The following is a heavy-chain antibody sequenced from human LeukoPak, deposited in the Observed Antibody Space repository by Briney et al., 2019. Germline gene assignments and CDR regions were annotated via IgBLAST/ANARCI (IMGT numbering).Heavy chain of an antibody. J-gene: IGHJ5*02. CDR2: IYHSGTT. Sequence: SQTLSLTCAVSGGSISSGGYSWSWIRQSPGKGLEWIGYIYHSGTTYYNPSLQSRVTISVDRSKNQFSLKLSSVTAADTAVYYRARARGGIGYEYNWFDPWGQGSLVTVSS. V-gene: IGHV4-30-2*06. CDR3: ARARGGIGYEYNWFDP. D-gene: IGHD5-12*01. CDR1: GGSISSGGYS.